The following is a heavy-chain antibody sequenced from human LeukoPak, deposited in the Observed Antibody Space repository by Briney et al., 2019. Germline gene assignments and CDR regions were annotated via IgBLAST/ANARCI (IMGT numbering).Heavy chain of an antibody. CDR2: IYYSGST. CDR3: ARVDTADAFDI. J-gene: IGHJ3*02. V-gene: IGHV4-39*01. CDR1: GGSISSSSYY. Sequence: SETLSLTCTVSGGSISSSSYYWGWLRQPPGRGREWVGSIYYSGSTYDNPSRKSRVTISVDTSKNQFSLKLSSVTAADTAVYYCARVDTADAFDIWGQGTMVTVSS. D-gene: IGHD5-18*01.